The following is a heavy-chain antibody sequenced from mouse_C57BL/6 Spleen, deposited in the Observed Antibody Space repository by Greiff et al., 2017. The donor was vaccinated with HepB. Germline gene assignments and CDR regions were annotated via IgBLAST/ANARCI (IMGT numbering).Heavy chain of an antibody. D-gene: IGHD3-3*01. V-gene: IGHV3-6*01. CDR2: ISYDGSN. CDR1: GYSITSGYY. Sequence: EVQLQQSGPGLVKPSQSLSLTCSVTGYSITSGYYWNWIRQFPGNKLEWMGYISYDGSNNYNPSLKNRISITRDTSKNQFFLKLNSVTTEDTATYYCARRGWAFAYWGQGTLVTVSA. CDR3: ARRGWAFAY. J-gene: IGHJ3*01.